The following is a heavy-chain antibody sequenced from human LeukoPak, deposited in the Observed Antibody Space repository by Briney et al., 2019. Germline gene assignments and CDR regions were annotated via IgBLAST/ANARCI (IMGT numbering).Heavy chain of an antibody. Sequence: GGSLRLSCAASGFTFNSYAMSWVRQAPGKGLEWVSAISARGGTTYYADSVKGRFTISRDNSKNTLYLQMNSLGAEDTAEYYCAKEVAIPVAVDAFERWGQGTLVTVSS. CDR3: AKEVAIPVAVDAFER. D-gene: IGHD6-19*01. CDR1: GFTFNSYA. J-gene: IGHJ3*02. V-gene: IGHV3-23*01. CDR2: ISARGGTT.